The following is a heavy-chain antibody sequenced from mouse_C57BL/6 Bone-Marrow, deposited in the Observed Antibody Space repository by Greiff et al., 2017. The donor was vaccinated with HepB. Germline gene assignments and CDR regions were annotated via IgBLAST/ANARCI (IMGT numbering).Heavy chain of an antibody. D-gene: IGHD1-1*01. CDR3: AKRDYYYGSSPCTEYFDV. J-gene: IGHJ1*03. Sequence: QVQLQQSGPGLVQPSQSLSITCTVSGFSLTSYGVHWVRQSPGKGLEWLGVRWRGGSTDYNAAFMSRLSITKDNSKSQVFFKMNSLQADDTAIYYCAKRDYYYGSSPCTEYFDVWGTGTTVTVSS. V-gene: IGHV2-5*01. CDR2: RWRGGST. CDR1: GFSLTSYG.